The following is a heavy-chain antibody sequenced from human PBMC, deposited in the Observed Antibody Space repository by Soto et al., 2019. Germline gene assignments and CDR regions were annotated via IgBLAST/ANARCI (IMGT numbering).Heavy chain of an antibody. CDR2: IYPGDSNT. Sequence: PGESLKISCQGSGYGFSDYWIGWVRQLPGKGLEWMGIIYPGDSNTKYSPSFQGQVTMSADKSIRTAYLHWSSLKASDTAMYFCARLGGPSSPNPYFDQWGKEPRVTVSS. J-gene: IGHJ4*02. D-gene: IGHD1-26*01. V-gene: IGHV5-51*01. CDR3: ARLGGPSSPNPYFDQ. CDR1: GYGFSDYW.